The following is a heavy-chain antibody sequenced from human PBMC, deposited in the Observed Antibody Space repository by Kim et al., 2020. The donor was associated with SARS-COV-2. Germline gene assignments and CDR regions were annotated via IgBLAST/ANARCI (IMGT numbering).Heavy chain of an antibody. CDR2: IYHSGST. J-gene: IGHJ4*02. D-gene: IGHD6-19*01. V-gene: IGHV4-38-2*02. Sequence: SETLSLTCTVSGYSISSGYYWGWIRQPPGKGLEWIGSIYHSGSTYYNPSLKSRVTISVDTSKNQFSLKLSSVTAADTAVYYCARAKQWLVISYFDYWGQGTLVTVSS. CDR3: ARAKQWLVISYFDY. CDR1: GYSISSGYY.